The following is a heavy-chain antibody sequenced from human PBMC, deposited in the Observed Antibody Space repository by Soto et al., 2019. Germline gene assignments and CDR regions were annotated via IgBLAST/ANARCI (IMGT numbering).Heavy chain of an antibody. D-gene: IGHD1-7*01. CDR1: GFTFDDYA. J-gene: IGHJ3*02. Sequence: GGSLRLSCAASGFTFDDYAMHWVRQAPGKGLEWVSGISWNSGSIGYADSVKGRFTISRDNAKNSLYLQMNSLRAEDTALYYCAKDQSELPVAFDIWGQGTMVTVSS. CDR2: ISWNSGSI. CDR3: AKDQSELPVAFDI. V-gene: IGHV3-9*01.